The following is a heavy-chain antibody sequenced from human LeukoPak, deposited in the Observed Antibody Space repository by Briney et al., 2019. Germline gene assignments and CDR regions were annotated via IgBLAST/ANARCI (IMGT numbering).Heavy chain of an antibody. CDR2: IIPILGIA. V-gene: IGHV1-69*04. CDR3: ARDPRFTAMALPLDY. J-gene: IGHJ4*02. Sequence: ASVKVSCKASEGTFSSYAISWVRQAPGQGLEWMGRIIPILGIANYAQKFQGRVTITADKSTSTAYMELSSLRSEDTAVYYCARDPRFTAMALPLDYWGQGTLVTVSS. CDR1: EGTFSSYA. D-gene: IGHD5-18*01.